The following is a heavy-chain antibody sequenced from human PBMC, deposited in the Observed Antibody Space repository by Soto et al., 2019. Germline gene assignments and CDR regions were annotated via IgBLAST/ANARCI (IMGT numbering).Heavy chain of an antibody. D-gene: IGHD6-13*01. CDR2: IYHSGST. V-gene: IGHV4-30-2*05. CDR3: ARRSIAAAGWWFDP. CDR1: GGSISSGGYS. Sequence: PSETLSLTCAVSGGSISSGGYSWSWIRQPPGKGLEWIGYIYHSGSTYYNPSLKSRVTISVDTSKNQFSLKLSSVTAADTAVYFCARRSIAAAGWWFDPWGQGTLVTVSS. J-gene: IGHJ5*02.